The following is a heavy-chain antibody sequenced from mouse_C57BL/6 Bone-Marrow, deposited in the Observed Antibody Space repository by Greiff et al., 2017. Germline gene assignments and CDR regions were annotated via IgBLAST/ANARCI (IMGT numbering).Heavy chain of an antibody. CDR2: VYPRDGSP. CDR3: ARLEFDGSSGDWYFDV. D-gene: IGHD1-1*01. CDR1: GYTFTSYD. Sequence: VQLQQSGPELVKPGASVKLSCKASGYTFTSYDINWVKQRPGQGLEGIGWVYPRDGSPKYNEKVKGKATLTVDTSSSTAYMALHSLTSEDSAVYFCARLEFDGSSGDWYFDVWGTGTTVTVSS. J-gene: IGHJ1*03. V-gene: IGHV1-85*01.